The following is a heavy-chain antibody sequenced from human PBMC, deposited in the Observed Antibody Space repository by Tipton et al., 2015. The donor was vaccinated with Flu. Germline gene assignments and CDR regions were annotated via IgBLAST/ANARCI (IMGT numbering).Heavy chain of an antibody. D-gene: IGHD5-12*01. V-gene: IGHV4-59*01. CDR3: ARRDSGYDPECY. Sequence: TLSLTCTVSGGSISSYYWSWIRQPPGKGLEWIGYIYYSGSTNYNPSLKSRVTISVDTSKNQFSLKLSSVTAAGTAVYYCARRDSGYDPECYWGQGTLVTVSS. J-gene: IGHJ4*02. CDR2: IYYSGST. CDR1: GGSISSYY.